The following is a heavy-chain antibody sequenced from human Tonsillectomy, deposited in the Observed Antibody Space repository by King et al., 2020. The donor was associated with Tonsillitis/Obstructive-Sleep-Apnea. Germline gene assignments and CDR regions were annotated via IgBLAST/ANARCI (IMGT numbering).Heavy chain of an antibody. D-gene: IGHD3-10*01. V-gene: IGHV3-30*04. CDR2: ISYDGRNK. J-gene: IGHJ4*02. Sequence: QLVQSGGGVVRPGRSLRLSCAASAFTFSSYAMHWVRQAPGKGLEWVAAISYDGRNKYYADSVKGRFTISRDNSKNTLYLQMNSLRAEDRAVYYCARGEYYYGSGSYSPDFDYWGQGTLVTVSS. CDR3: ARGEYYYGSGSYSPDFDY. CDR1: AFTFSSYA.